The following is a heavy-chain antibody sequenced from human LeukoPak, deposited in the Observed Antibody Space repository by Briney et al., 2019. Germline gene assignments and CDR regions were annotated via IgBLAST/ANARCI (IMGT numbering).Heavy chain of an antibody. J-gene: IGHJ4*02. CDR1: GFTFSSYE. Sequence: GGSLRLSCAASGFTFSSYEMNWVRQAPGKGLEWVSYISSSGSTIYYADSVKGRFTISRYNAKNSLYLQMNSLRAEDTAVYYCARDDSGGNSLGYWGQGTLVTVSS. CDR3: ARDDSGGNSLGY. CDR2: ISSSGSTI. V-gene: IGHV3-48*03. D-gene: IGHD4-23*01.